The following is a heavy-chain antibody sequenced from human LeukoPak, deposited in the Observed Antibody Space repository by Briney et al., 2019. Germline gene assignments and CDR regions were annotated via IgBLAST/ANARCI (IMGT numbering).Heavy chain of an antibody. CDR3: VRLDYGGNSVVY. V-gene: IGHV3-66*01. D-gene: IGHD4-17*01. J-gene: IGHJ4*02. Sequence: PGGSLRLSCAASGFTVSSNYMSWVRQAPGKGLEWVSVIYSGGTTYYADSVRGRFTISRDNSKNTLYLHMNSLGAEDTAVYYCVRLDYGGNSVVYWGQGTLVTVSS. CDR2: IYSGGTT. CDR1: GFTVSSNY.